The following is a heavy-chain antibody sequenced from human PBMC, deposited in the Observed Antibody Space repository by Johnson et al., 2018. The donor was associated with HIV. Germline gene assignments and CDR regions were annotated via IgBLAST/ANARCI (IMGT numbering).Heavy chain of an antibody. D-gene: IGHD3-10*01. CDR1: GFTVSSNY. Sequence: VLLVESGGGLVQPGGSLRVSCAASGFTVSSNYMSWVRQAPGKGLAWVSVIYSGGSTYYSDSVKGRFTISRDNSKNTLYLQLNSLRAEDTALYYCAGLAVRGSAGAFDIWGQGTMVTVSP. CDR3: AGLAVRGSAGAFDI. V-gene: IGHV3-66*02. CDR2: IYSGGST. J-gene: IGHJ3*02.